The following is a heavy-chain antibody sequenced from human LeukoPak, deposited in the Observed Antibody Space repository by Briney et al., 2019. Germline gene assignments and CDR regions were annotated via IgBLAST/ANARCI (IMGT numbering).Heavy chain of an antibody. CDR2: IYYSGST. CDR3: ARLSSTYYYRSGSYGWFDP. D-gene: IGHD3-10*01. CDR1: RGSISSYY. Sequence: SGTLSLTFTVSRGSISSYYWSWIGQPPWEELAWIGYIYYSGSTNYNHSLKRRLTISVDTSKNQFPLQLSSVTAAATAVYYCARLSSTYYYRSGSYGWFDPWGQGTLVTVSS. J-gene: IGHJ5*02. V-gene: IGHV4-59*01.